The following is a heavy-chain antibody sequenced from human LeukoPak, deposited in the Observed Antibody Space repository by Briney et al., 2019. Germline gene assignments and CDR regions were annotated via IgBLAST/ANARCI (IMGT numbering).Heavy chain of an antibody. J-gene: IGHJ4*02. CDR2: IFSSGST. Sequence: PSETLSLTCTVSGGSISSQYWSWIRQPPGKGLEWMAYIFSSGSTDYNPSLKSRLTISIDTSKNQFSLKLSSVTAADTALYFRARGGSYWVNWGQGTLVTVSS. D-gene: IGHD1-26*01. CDR3: ARGGSYWVN. V-gene: IGHV4-59*11. CDR1: GGSISSQY.